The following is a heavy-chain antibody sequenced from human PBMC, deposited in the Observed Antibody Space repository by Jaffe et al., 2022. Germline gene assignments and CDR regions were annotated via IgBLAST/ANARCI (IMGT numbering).Heavy chain of an antibody. CDR1: GFTFDDYA. J-gene: IGHJ4*02. CDR2: ISWDGGST. Sequence: EVQLVESGGVVVQPGGSLRLSCAASGFTFDDYAMHWVRQAPGKGLEWVSLISWDGGSTYYADSVKGRFTISRDNSKNSLYLQMNSLRAEDTALYYCAKNLLSRYGDYVWYYFDYWGQGTLVTVSS. D-gene: IGHD4-17*01. V-gene: IGHV3-43D*04. CDR3: AKNLLSRYGDYVWYYFDY.